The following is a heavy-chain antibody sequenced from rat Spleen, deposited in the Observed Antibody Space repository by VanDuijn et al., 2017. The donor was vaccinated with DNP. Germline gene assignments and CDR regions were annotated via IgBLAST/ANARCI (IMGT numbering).Heavy chain of an antibody. V-gene: IGHV5-7*01. J-gene: IGHJ2*01. CDR3: ARRSYSSYNYFDY. CDR1: GFTFSDYN. CDR2: ISHDGGGT. D-gene: IGHD1-2*01. Sequence: EVQLVESGGGLVQPGRSLKLSCAASGFTFSDYNMAWVRQAPKKGLEWVASISHDGGGTFYGDSVKGRFTISRENAKTTLYLQMDSLRSEDTATYYCARRSYSSYNYFDYWGQGVMVTVSS.